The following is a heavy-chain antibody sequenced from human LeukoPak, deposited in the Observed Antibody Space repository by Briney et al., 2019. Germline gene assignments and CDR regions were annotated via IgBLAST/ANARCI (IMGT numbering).Heavy chain of an antibody. CDR2: ISAYNGNT. CDR1: GYTFTSYG. V-gene: IGHV1-18*01. Sequence: ASVKVSCKASGYTFTSYGISWVRQAPGQGLEWMGWISAYNGNTNYAQKLQGRVTMTTDTSTSTAYMELRSLRSDDTAVYYCARHGGEQWPVVPIDYWGQGTLVTVSS. D-gene: IGHD6-19*01. CDR3: ARHGGEQWPVVPIDY. J-gene: IGHJ4*02.